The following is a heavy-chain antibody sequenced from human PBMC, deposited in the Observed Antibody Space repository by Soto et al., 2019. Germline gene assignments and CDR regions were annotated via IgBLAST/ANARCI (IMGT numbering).Heavy chain of an antibody. CDR2: IGAYNGNT. CDR3: ARGYGDYIRALDV. V-gene: IGHV1-18*04. D-gene: IGHD4-17*01. Sequence: QVQLVQSGPEVKKPGTSVRVSCKTAGYTFTNYGITWVRQAPGQGLEWMGWIGAYNGNTNYAQRFQGRLTMTTDTSTATGYMELRSLKSDDTAVYYCARGYGDYIRALDVWGQGTTVTVSS. J-gene: IGHJ6*02. CDR1: GYTFTNYG.